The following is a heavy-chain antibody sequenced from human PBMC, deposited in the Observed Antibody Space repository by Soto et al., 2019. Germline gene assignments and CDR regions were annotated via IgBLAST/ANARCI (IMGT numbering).Heavy chain of an antibody. Sequence: EVQLVESGGGLVQPGRSLRLSCTGSGFTFGDFAVSWVRQAPGKGLEWVGFMRSKAYGATTEYAASVKGRFSISRDDSKRIAYLQMNSLNIEDTGVYYCSRDLLGGSGSYWRYWGQETLVTVSS. D-gene: IGHD3-10*01. V-gene: IGHV3-49*04. CDR3: SRDLLGGSGSYWRY. J-gene: IGHJ4*02. CDR2: MRSKAYGATT. CDR1: GFTFGDFA.